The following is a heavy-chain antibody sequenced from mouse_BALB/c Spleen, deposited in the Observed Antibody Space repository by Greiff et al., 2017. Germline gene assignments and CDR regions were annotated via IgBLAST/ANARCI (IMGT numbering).Heavy chain of an antibody. Sequence: EVKLVESGGDLVKPGGSLKLSCAASGFTFSSYGMSWVRQTPDKRLEWVATISSGGSYTYYPDSVKGRFTISRDNAKNTLYLQMSSLKSEDTAMYYCARQTDGFAYWGQGTLVTVSA. J-gene: IGHJ3*01. CDR1: GFTFSSYG. D-gene: IGHD4-1*01. CDR3: ARQTDGFAY. V-gene: IGHV5-6*02. CDR2: ISSGGSYT.